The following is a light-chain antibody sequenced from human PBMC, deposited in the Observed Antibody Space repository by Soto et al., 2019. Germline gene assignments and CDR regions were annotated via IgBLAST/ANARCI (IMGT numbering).Light chain of an antibody. V-gene: IGLV1-40*01. CDR2: DSN. CDR3: QSYDSSLSALYV. CDR1: SSNIGAGYD. J-gene: IGLJ1*01. Sequence: QSVLTQPPSVSGAPGQTVTISCTGSSSNIGAGYDVHWYQQLPGTAPKLLIYDSNKRPSGVPDRFSGSKSGTSASLAITGLQAEDEAEYYCQSYDSSLSALYVFGTGTKATV.